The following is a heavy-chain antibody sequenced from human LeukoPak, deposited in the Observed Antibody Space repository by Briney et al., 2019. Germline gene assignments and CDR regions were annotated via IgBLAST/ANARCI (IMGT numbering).Heavy chain of an antibody. D-gene: IGHD7-27*01. CDR2: IKQDGSKE. V-gene: IGHV3-7*01. CDR1: GFTFSSYS. CDR3: ANWGNTWGFDN. Sequence: GGSLRLSCAASGFTFSSYSMNWVRQAPGKGLEWVANIKQDGSKEYYVDSVKGRFTISRDNAKNSLYLQMNSLRAEDTAVYYCANWGNTWGFDNWGQGTLVTVSS. J-gene: IGHJ4*02.